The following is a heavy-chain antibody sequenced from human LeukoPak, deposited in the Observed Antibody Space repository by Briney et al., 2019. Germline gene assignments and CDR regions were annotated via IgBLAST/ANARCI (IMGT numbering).Heavy chain of an antibody. CDR1: GYTFTSYY. J-gene: IGHJ4*02. D-gene: IGHD1-26*01. V-gene: IGHV1-46*01. CDR2: INPSSGST. CDR3: ARDRFGGSYYD. Sequence: XSVKVSCKASGYTFTSYYIHWVRQAPGQGLEWMGIINPSSGSTTYAQMFQGRVTMTRDTSTNTVYMELSSLRSEDTAVYFCARDRFGGSYYDWGQGTLVTVSS.